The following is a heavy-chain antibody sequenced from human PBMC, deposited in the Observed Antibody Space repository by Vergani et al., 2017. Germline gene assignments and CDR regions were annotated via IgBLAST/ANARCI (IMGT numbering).Heavy chain of an antibody. CDR2: ISSSGSTI. CDR1: GFTLSDYY. D-gene: IGHD6-13*01. V-gene: IGHV3-11*01. CDR3: AKVGLGDSSTDVGGY. J-gene: IGHJ4*02. Sequence: QVQLVEAGGGLVKPGGSLRLPCAASGFTLSDYYMRWIRQAPGKGREWVSYISSSGSTIYYADPVKGRFTSSRDNAKNSLYLPMNSLRAEDTAVYYCAKVGLGDSSTDVGGYWGQGTLVTVSS.